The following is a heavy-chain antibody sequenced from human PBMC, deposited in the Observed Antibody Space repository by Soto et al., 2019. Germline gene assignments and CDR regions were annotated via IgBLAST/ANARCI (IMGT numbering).Heavy chain of an antibody. CDR2: INPNSGGT. CDR3: ARSPYYYDSSGYFHY. CDR1: GCTFTGYY. D-gene: IGHD3-22*01. Sequence: GASVKVSCKASGCTFTGYYMHWVRQAPGQGLEWMGWINPNSGGTNYAQKFQGWVTMTRDTSISTAYMELSRLRSDDTAVYYCARSPYYYDSSGYFHYWGQGTLVTVSS. J-gene: IGHJ4*02. V-gene: IGHV1-2*04.